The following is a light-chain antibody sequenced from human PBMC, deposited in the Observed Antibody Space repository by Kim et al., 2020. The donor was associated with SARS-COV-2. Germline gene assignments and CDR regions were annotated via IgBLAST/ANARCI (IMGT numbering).Light chain of an antibody. V-gene: IGLV6-57*03. CDR3: QYSDSSNRV. CDR2: GDN. CDR1: SGGIVGNN. J-gene: IGLJ2*01. Sequence: GKTATISCTRSSGGIVGNNEQWYQQRPGSAPPTVIYGDNQRPAGVPDRFSASIDRSPNSASITISGLKTEDEDDYYGQYSDSSNRVFGGGTQLTVL.